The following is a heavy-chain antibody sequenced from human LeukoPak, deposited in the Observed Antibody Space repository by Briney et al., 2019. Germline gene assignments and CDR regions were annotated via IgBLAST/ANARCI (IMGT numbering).Heavy chain of an antibody. CDR2: INDSGSTR. CDR3: AKDMQTWPRFPDY. Sequence: PGGSLRLSCGASGFSFSNYTMSWVRQAPGQGLEWVSGINDSGSTRFYVDSVKGRFTSSRDNPKNTLYLQMNGLRVEDTAVYYCAKDMQTWPRFPDYWGQGTLVTVSS. CDR1: GFSFSNYT. D-gene: IGHD5-12*01. J-gene: IGHJ4*02. V-gene: IGHV3-23*01.